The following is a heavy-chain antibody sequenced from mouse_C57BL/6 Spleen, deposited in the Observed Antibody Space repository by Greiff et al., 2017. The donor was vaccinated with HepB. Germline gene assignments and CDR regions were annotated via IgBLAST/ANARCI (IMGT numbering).Heavy chain of an antibody. CDR1: GFTFSDYY. V-gene: IGHV5-12*01. D-gene: IGHD2-5*01. J-gene: IGHJ1*03. CDR3: ARHYYSNYVGYFDV. CDR2: ISNGGGST. Sequence: EVKLVESGGGLVQPGGSLKLSCAASGFTFSDYYMYWVRQTPEKRLEWVAYISNGGGSTYYPDNVKGRFTISRDNAKNTLYLKMSRLKSEDTAMYYCARHYYSNYVGYFDVWGTGTTVTVSS.